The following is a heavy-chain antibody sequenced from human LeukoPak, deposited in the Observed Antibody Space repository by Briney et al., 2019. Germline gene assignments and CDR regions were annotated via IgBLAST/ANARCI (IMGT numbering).Heavy chain of an antibody. J-gene: IGHJ3*02. Sequence: PSETLSLTCAVYGGSFSGYYWSWIRQPPGKGLEWIGEINHSGSTNYNPSLKSRVTISVDTSKNQFSLKLSSMTAADTAVYYCARHRRAGWAVASGAFDIWGQGTMVTVSS. V-gene: IGHV4-34*01. CDR2: INHSGST. D-gene: IGHD6-19*01. CDR1: GGSFSGYY. CDR3: ARHRRAGWAVASGAFDI.